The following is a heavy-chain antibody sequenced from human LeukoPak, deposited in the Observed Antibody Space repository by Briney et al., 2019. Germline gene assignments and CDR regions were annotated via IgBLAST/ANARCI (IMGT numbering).Heavy chain of an antibody. V-gene: IGHV4-38-2*02. D-gene: IGHD3-22*01. CDR3: ARVGYYDSSGYYYYFDY. Sequence: PSETLSLTCTVSGYSISSGYYWGWIRQPPGKGLEWIGSIYHSGSTYYNPSLKSRVTISVDTSKNQFSLKLSSVAAADTAVYYCARVGYYDSSGYYYYFDYWGQGTLVTVSP. J-gene: IGHJ4*02. CDR1: GYSISSGYY. CDR2: IYHSGST.